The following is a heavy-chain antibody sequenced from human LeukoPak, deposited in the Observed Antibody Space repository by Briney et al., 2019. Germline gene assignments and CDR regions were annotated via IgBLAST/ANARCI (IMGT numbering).Heavy chain of an antibody. D-gene: IGHD4-17*01. CDR2: IYHSGTT. CDR3: ARLRNNYNDNGDFPRY. CDR1: GYPISSGYY. V-gene: IGHV4-38-2*01. J-gene: IGHJ4*02. Sequence: SETLSLTCAVSGYPISSGYYWGWIRQPPGKGLEWIGHIYHSGTTYYNPSLKSRVTISVDTSKNQFSLRLNPVTAADTAVCYCARLRNNYNDNGDFPRYWGQGTLVTVSS.